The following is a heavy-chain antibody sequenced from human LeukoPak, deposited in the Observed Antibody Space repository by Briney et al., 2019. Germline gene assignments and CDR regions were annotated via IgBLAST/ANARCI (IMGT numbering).Heavy chain of an antibody. CDR2: IDYSGNT. CDR3: ASSIYDTNGHGVFIDY. J-gene: IGHJ4*02. D-gene: IGHD3-22*01. Sequence: SETLSLTCSVSGGSISSGGNYWSWIRQPPGKGLEWIGYIDYSGNTYYNPSLKSRVTISVDTSKNQFSLKLSSVTAADTAVYYCASSIYDTNGHGVFIDYWGRGTLVTVSS. V-gene: IGHV4-30-4*01. CDR1: GGSISSGGNY.